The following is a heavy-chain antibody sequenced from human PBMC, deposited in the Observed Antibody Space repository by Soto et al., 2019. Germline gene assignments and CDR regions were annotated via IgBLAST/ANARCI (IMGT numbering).Heavy chain of an antibody. J-gene: IGHJ6*02. CDR1: GGSISSSNYY. CDR2: IYYSGST. Sequence: SETLSLTCTVSGGSISSSNYYWGWIRQPPGKGLEWIGSIYYSGSTYYNPSLKSRVTISVETSKNQVSLMLSSVTAADTAVYYCVRLSSYQITMVRGVTRGYYGMDVWGQGTTVTVSS. CDR3: VRLSSYQITMVRGVTRGYYGMDV. V-gene: IGHV4-39*01. D-gene: IGHD3-10*01.